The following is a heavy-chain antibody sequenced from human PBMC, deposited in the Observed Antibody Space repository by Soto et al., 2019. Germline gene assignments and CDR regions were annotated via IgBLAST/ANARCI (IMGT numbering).Heavy chain of an antibody. J-gene: IGHJ5*02. CDR2: IYYSGST. V-gene: IGHV4-39*01. CDR1: GGSISSSSYY. D-gene: IGHD6-13*01. Sequence: SETLSLTCTVSGGSISSSSYYWGWIRQPPGKGLEWIGSIYYSGSTYYNPSLKSRVTISVDTSKNQFSLKLSSVTAADTAVYYCARTGPRGSSSWYNWFDPWGQGTLVTVSS. CDR3: ARTGPRGSSSWYNWFDP.